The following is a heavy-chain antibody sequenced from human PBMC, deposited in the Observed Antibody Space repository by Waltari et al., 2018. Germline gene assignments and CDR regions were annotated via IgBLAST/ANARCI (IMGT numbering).Heavy chain of an antibody. CDR3: AKDGLRYFDWLPYYFDY. CDR2: ISGSGGST. J-gene: IGHJ4*02. V-gene: IGHV3-23*01. Sequence: GLEWVSAISGSGGSTYYADSVKGRFTISRDNSKNTLYLQMNSLRAEDTAVYYCAKDGLRYFDWLPYYFDYWGQGTLVTVSS. D-gene: IGHD3-9*01.